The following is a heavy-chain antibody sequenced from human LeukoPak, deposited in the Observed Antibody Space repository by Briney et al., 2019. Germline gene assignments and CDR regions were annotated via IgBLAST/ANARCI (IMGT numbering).Heavy chain of an antibody. Sequence: GGSLRLSCAASGFTFSSYAMHWVRQAPGKGLEWVAVMSYDGSNKYYADSVKGRFTISRDNSKNTLYLQMNSLRAEDTAVYYCARDREWLQPFDYWGQGTLVTVSS. D-gene: IGHD5-12*01. CDR2: MSYDGSNK. CDR1: GFTFSSYA. J-gene: IGHJ4*02. V-gene: IGHV3-30*04. CDR3: ARDREWLQPFDY.